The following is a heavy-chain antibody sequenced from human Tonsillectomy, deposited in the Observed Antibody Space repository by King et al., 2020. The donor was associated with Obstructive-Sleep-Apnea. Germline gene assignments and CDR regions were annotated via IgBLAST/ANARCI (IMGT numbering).Heavy chain of an antibody. CDR1: GFTFSAFA. D-gene: IGHD2-2*01. CDR3: AKKTRDLVEVPGAIHY. J-gene: IGHJ4*02. Sequence: EVQLVESGGGLVQPGGSLRLSCAASGFTFSAFAMSWVRQAPGKGLEWVSTISGSGGNTYYADSVKGRFTISRDNSKNTLYLQMSSLGAEDTAIYYCAKKTRDLVEVPGAIHYWGQGTLVTVSS. CDR2: ISGSGGNT. V-gene: IGHV3-23*04.